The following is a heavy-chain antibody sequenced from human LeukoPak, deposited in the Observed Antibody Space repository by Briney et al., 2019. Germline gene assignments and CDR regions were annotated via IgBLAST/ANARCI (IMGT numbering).Heavy chain of an antibody. CDR1: GFTFSSYG. V-gene: IGHV3-30*02. Sequence: GGSLRLSCAASGFTFSSYGMHWVRQAPGKGLEWVAFIRYDGSNKYYADSVKGRFTISRDNSKNTLYLQINSLRAEDTAVYYCAKVGTVLLWFGELSFKFGPHYWGQGTLVTVSS. D-gene: IGHD3-10*01. J-gene: IGHJ4*02. CDR3: AKVGTVLLWFGELSFKFGPHY. CDR2: IRYDGSNK.